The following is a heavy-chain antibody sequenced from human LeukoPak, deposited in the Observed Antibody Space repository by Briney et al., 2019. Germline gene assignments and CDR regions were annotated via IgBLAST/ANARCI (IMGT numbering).Heavy chain of an antibody. Sequence: GASVKVSCKASGYTFTGYYMHWVRQAPGQGLEWMGWINPNSGGTNYAQKFQGRVTMTKDTSISTAYMELSRLRSDDTAVYYCARDPATENWFDPWGQGTLVTVSS. CDR1: GYTFTGYY. CDR2: INPNSGGT. CDR3: ARDPATENWFDP. V-gene: IGHV1-2*02. J-gene: IGHJ5*02. D-gene: IGHD1-26*01.